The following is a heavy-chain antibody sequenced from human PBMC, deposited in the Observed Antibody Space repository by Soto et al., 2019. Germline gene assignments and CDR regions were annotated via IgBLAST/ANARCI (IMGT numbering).Heavy chain of an antibody. J-gene: IGHJ4*02. Sequence: GGSLILSCAAPGFTFSSYSMNWVRQAPGKGLEWVSYISSSSSTIYYADSAKGRFTISRDNAKNSLYLQMNSLRAEDTAVYYCARDGVRWNADHPLDYWGQGTLVTVSS. V-gene: IGHV3-48*01. D-gene: IGHD1-1*01. CDR1: GFTFSSYS. CDR3: ARDGVRWNADHPLDY. CDR2: ISSSSSTI.